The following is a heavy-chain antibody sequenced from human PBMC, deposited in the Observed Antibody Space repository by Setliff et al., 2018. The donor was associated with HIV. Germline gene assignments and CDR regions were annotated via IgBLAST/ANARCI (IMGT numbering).Heavy chain of an antibody. CDR1: GFTFDDFG. CDR2: INWNGGST. Sequence: PGGSLRLSCAASGFTFDDFGMSWVRQGPGKGLEWVSSINWNGGSTGYADSVKGRFTISRDNAKNSLYLQMNSLRAEDTAVYYCARDRLRYFDWLVIRDAFDIWGQGTMVTVSS. D-gene: IGHD3-9*01. CDR3: ARDRLRYFDWLVIRDAFDI. V-gene: IGHV3-20*04. J-gene: IGHJ3*02.